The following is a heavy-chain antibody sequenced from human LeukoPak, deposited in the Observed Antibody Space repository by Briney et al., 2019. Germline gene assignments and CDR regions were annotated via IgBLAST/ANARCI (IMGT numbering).Heavy chain of an antibody. V-gene: IGHV4-34*01. D-gene: IGHD2-15*01. CDR1: GGSFSGYY. CDR2: INHSGST. CDR3: VRSHRRSRLDP. Sequence: PSETLSLTCAVYGGSFSGYYWSWIRQPPGKGLEWIGEINHSGSTNYNPSLKSRVTISVDTSKNQFSLKLSSVTAADTAVYYCVRSHRRSRLDPWGQGTLVTVSS. J-gene: IGHJ5*02.